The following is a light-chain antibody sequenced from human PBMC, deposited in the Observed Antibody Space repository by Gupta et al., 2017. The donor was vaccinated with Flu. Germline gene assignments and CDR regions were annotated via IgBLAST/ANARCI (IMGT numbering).Light chain of an antibody. CDR1: QSVSVGC. J-gene: IGKJ4*01. Sequence: DRAPLSCSASQSVSVGCLCWYQQEPSQAPRLLIYGASSRTTGIPDRFICSGSWSDFTLTIIRLEPEDFAVYYCQQYRRSPLTFGGGTKVEIK. V-gene: IGKV3-20*01. CDR3: QQYRRSPLT. CDR2: GAS.